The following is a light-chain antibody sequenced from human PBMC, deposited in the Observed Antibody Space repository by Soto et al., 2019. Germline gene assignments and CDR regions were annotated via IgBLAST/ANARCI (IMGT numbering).Light chain of an antibody. V-gene: IGKV3-15*01. CDR1: QTVSRS. CDR2: GAS. J-gene: IGKJ2*01. Sequence: EVVLTQPPATLSVSPGERATLSCRASQTVSRSLAWYQQKPGQAPRLLIYGASTRATGIPGRFSGSGSGTDFTLTISSLQSEDFAVYYCQQYIDWPPHTFGQGTKVDIK. CDR3: QQYIDWPPHT.